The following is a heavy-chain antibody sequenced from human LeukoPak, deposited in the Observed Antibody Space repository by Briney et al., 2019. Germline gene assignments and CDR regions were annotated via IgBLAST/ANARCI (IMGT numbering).Heavy chain of an antibody. CDR3: ARDGMVAPTFDY. V-gene: IGHV3-30*01. Sequence: GGSLRLSCAASGFTFSSYAMHWVRQAPGKGLEWVAVISYDGSNKYYADSVKGRFTISSDNSKNTLYLQMNSLRAEDTAVYYCARDGMVAPTFDYWGQGTLVTVSS. J-gene: IGHJ4*02. D-gene: IGHD2-15*01. CDR2: ISYDGSNK. CDR1: GFTFSSYA.